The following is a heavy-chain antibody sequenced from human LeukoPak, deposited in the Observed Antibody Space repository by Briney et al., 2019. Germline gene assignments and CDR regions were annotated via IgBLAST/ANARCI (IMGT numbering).Heavy chain of an antibody. CDR1: GCTISSNNYN. J-gene: IGHJ3*02. V-gene: IGHV4-39*01. Sequence: PSETLTLTCTVSGCTISSNNYNWVRHPPAPGLELVSIGSSYYSTSSYDNPSLKSRITISVYTTKNQFPLKLSTVPAADAAVYYCARLKAYYYDSSGYYGGPRCLGAFDIWGQGTMVTVSS. CDR3: ARLKAYYYDSSGYYGGPRCLGAFDI. CDR2: SYYSTSS. D-gene: IGHD3-22*01.